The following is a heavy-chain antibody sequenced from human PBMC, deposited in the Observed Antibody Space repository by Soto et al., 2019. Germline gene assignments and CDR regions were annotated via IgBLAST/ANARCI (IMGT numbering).Heavy chain of an antibody. Sequence: QVQLEESGGGVVQPGRSLRLSCAASGLTFNNYDMHWVRQAPGKGLEWVAVISSDGRYKYYADSLKGRFSIFRDNSKNTLYLQMNSLRPDDTALYYCARDPATTLTPYKGFYYYGMDVWGQGTTVTVSS. J-gene: IGHJ6*02. D-gene: IGHD1-1*01. CDR2: ISSDGRYK. CDR1: GLTFNNYD. V-gene: IGHV3-30-3*01. CDR3: ARDPATTLTPYKGFYYYGMDV.